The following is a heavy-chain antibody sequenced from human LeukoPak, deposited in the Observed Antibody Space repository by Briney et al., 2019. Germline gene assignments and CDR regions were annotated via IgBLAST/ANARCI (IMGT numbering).Heavy chain of an antibody. CDR2: INPNSGGT. J-gene: IGHJ4*02. Sequence: GASVKVSCKASGYTFTGYYMHWVRQAPGQGLEWMGWINPNSGGTNYAQKFQGRVTMTRDTSISTAYMELSRLRSDDTAAYYCAREGTDYYDSSGCLDYWGQGTLVTVSS. CDR1: GYTFTGYY. CDR3: AREGTDYYDSSGCLDY. V-gene: IGHV1-2*02. D-gene: IGHD3-22*01.